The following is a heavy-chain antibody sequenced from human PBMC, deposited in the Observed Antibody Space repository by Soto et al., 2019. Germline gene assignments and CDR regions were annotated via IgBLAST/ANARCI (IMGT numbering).Heavy chain of an antibody. V-gene: IGHV4-34*01. CDR3: ARDKIPGLFDY. CDR1: GGSFSGYY. CDR2: INHSGST. D-gene: IGHD2-21*01. J-gene: IGHJ4*02. Sequence: QVQLQQWGAGLLKPSETLSLTCAVYGGSFSGYYWTWIRQPPGTGLEWIGEINHSGSTNYNPSLKSRVTISVDTSTNQFSLKPTSVTAPHTAVYYCARDKIPGLFDYWGQGTLVTVSS.